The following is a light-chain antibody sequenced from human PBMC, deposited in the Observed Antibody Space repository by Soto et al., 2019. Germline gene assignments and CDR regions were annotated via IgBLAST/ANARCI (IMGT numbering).Light chain of an antibody. CDR1: QSVSSSH. CDR3: QQYGTVPNT. CDR2: SAS. Sequence: EIVLTQSPGTLSLSPGEGATLSCRASQSVSSSHLAWYQHKPGQAPRLLIYSASRRANGIPDRFSGSGSGTDFTLTLSRLESEDFAVYYCQQYGTVPNTFGQGTRLEIK. J-gene: IGKJ5*01. V-gene: IGKV3-20*01.